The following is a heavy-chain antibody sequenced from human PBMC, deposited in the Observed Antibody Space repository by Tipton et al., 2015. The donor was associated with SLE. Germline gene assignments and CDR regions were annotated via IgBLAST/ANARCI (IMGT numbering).Heavy chain of an antibody. CDR2: IIPILGIA. Sequence: QSGAEVKKPGSSVKVSCKASGGTFSSYAISWVRQAPGQGLEWMGGIIPILGIANYAQKFQGRVTITTDESTSTAYMELSSLRSEDTALYYCARQGNRNVDDAFDIWGQGTMVPVSS. J-gene: IGHJ3*02. CDR3: ARQGNRNVDDAFDI. CDR1: GGTFSSYA. D-gene: IGHD1-14*01. V-gene: IGHV1-69*05.